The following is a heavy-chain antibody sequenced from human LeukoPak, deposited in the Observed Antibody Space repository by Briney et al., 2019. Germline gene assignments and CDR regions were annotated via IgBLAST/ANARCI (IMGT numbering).Heavy chain of an antibody. CDR2: ISGSGGST. CDR1: GFTFSSYA. Sequence: PVGSLRLSCAASGFTFSSYAMSWVRQAPGKGLEWVSAISGSGGSTYYADSVKGRFTISRDNSKNTLYLQMNSLRAEDTAVYYCATHYYDSSGYYPFDYWGQGTLVTVSS. V-gene: IGHV3-23*01. J-gene: IGHJ4*02. CDR3: ATHYYDSSGYYPFDY. D-gene: IGHD3-22*01.